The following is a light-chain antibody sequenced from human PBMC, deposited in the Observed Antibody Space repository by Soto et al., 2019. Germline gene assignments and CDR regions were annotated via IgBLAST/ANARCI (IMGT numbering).Light chain of an antibody. CDR3: QQYYKWPLT. CDR1: QSVSDH. CDR2: RAS. J-gene: IGKJ1*01. Sequence: EIVMTQSPASLSVSPGERATLSCRASQSVSDHLAWYQQKPGQAPRLLIYRASTRATGIPAKFSGSGSGTEFTLTFSSLQSEDSAVYYCQQYYKWPLTFGHGTKV. V-gene: IGKV3-15*01.